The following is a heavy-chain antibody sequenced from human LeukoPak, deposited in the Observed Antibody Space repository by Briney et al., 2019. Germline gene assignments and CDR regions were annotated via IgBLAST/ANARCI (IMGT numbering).Heavy chain of an antibody. CDR3: AWEVGATSFDY. CDR1: GGSISSYY. J-gene: IGHJ4*02. CDR2: IYYSGST. D-gene: IGHD1-26*01. Sequence: PSETLSLTCTVSGGSISSYYWSWIRQPPGKGLEWIGYIYYSGSTNYNPSLKSRVTISVDTSKNQFSLKLSSVTAADTAVYYCAWEVGATSFDYWGQGTLVTVSS. V-gene: IGHV4-59*01.